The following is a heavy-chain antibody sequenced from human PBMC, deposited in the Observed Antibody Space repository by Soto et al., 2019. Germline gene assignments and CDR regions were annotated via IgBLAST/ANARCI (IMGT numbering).Heavy chain of an antibody. V-gene: IGHV4-34*01. CDR2: INHSGST. D-gene: IGHD3-10*01. J-gene: IGHJ5*02. CDR3: ARKYYYGSGSPYR. CDR1: GGSFSGYY. Sequence: SETLSLTCAVYGGSFSGYYWSWIRQPPGKGLEWIGEINHSGSTNYNPSLKSRATISVDTSKNQFSLKLSSVTAADTAVYYCARKYYYGSGSPYRWGQGTLVTVS.